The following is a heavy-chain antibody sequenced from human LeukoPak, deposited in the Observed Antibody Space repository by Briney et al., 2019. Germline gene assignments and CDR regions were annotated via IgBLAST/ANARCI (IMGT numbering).Heavy chain of an antibody. CDR2: LDPNSGGT. Sequence: ASVKVSCKASGYTFTGYYIHWVRQAPGQGLEWMGRLDPNSGGTNSAQKFQARVTMTRDTSISTAYMELSRLRSDDTAVYYCASIAAAGEAFDIWGQGTMVTVSS. J-gene: IGHJ3*02. CDR3: ASIAAAGEAFDI. D-gene: IGHD6-13*01. CDR1: GYTFTGYY. V-gene: IGHV1-2*06.